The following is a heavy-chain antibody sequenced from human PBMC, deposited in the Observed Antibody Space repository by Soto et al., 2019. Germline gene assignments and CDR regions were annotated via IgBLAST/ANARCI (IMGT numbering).Heavy chain of an antibody. J-gene: IGHJ4*02. CDR2: ISSSSGST. CDR1: GFTFSNYA. CDR3: AKVGSERYSGQHSDY. V-gene: IGHV3-23*01. Sequence: EVQLLESGGGLVQPGGSLRLSCAASGFTFSNYAMNWVRQAPGKGLEWVSTISSSSGSTYYADSVKGRFTISRDNSNNFLYRQMNSLRGDDTAVYYCAKVGSERYSGQHSDYWGQGTLVTISS. D-gene: IGHD5-12*01.